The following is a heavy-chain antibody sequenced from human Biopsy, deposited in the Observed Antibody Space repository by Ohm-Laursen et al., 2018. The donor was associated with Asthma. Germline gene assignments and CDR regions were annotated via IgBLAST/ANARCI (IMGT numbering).Heavy chain of an antibody. V-gene: IGHV3-30*03. D-gene: IGHD4-23*01. CDR3: ARTHERWTSIQDDALDI. J-gene: IGHJ3*02. Sequence: SLRLSCAASGLTFRNYGMHWVRQAPGKGLEWVAVISYDGGNKFYGDSVKGRFTLSRDNSRNTLYLQMNSLRVEDTAIYYCARTHERWTSIQDDALDIWGQGTMVIVSS. CDR2: ISYDGGNK. CDR1: GLTFRNYG.